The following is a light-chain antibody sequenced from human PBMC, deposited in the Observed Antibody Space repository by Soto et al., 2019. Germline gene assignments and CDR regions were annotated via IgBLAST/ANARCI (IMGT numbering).Light chain of an antibody. J-gene: IGKJ2*01. Sequence: EIVMTQSPATLSVSPGERATLSCRASQSVSSNLAWYQQKPGQAPRLLIYSASTRATGIPARFSGSGSGTEFTLTISSLQSEDFAVYYCHQYNTSPDTFGQGTNLEI. CDR3: HQYNTSPDT. CDR1: QSVSSN. V-gene: IGKV3-15*01. CDR2: SAS.